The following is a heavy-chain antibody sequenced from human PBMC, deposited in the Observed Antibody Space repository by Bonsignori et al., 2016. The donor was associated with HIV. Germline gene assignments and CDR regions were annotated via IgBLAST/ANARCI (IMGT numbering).Heavy chain of an antibody. Sequence: WVRQAPGQGLEWMGGIIPIFGTANYAQKFQGRVTITADESTSTAYMELSSLRSEDTAVYYCARAPSIAARQTHNYYYYYYMDVWGKGTTVTVSS. CDR2: IIPIFGTA. J-gene: IGHJ6*03. D-gene: IGHD6-6*01. CDR3: ARAPSIAARQTHNYYYYYYMDV. V-gene: IGHV1-69*01.